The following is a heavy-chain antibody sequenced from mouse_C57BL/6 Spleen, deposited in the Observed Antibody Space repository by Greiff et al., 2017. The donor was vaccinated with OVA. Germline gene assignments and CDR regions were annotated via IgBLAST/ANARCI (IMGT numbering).Heavy chain of an antibody. D-gene: IGHD2-1*01. CDR1: GYSFTSYD. CDR3: AREFYGNYVYYAMDY. Sequence: QVQLQQSGPELVKPGASVKLSCKASGYSFTSYDINWVKQRPGQGLEWIGWIYPRDGSTKYNEKFKGKATLTVDTSSSTAYMELHSLTSEDSAVYFCAREFYGNYVYYAMDYWGQGTSVTVSS. CDR2: IYPRDGST. J-gene: IGHJ4*01. V-gene: IGHV1-85*01.